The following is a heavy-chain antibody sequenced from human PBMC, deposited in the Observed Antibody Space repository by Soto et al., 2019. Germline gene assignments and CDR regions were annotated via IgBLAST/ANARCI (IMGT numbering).Heavy chain of an antibody. CDR2: LYYGRSA. J-gene: IGHJ4*02. Sequence: QVQLQESGPGLVKPSETLSLTCAVSGDSISSYYCMWIRQPPGKGLESIGYLYYGRSAKYNPSLKSVVTLSVDTSTNQCSLTPSSMTAADTAVYYCALRSMAVVPEYWGQGTLVTVSS. CDR3: ALRSMAVVPEY. CDR1: GDSISSYY. V-gene: IGHV4-59*01. D-gene: IGHD3-22*01.